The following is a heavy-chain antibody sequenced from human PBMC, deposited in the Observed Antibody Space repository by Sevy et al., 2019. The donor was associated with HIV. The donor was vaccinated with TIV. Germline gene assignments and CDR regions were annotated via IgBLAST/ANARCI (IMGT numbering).Heavy chain of an antibody. CDR1: GFTFSPYW. Sequence: GGSLRLSCAASGFTFSPYWMTWVRQAPGKGLEWVANIRPDGSDKYYVDSVKGRFTISRDNAKNSLYLQMNSLRADDPARYYCAGGVGLDCWGQGALVTVSS. J-gene: IGHJ4*02. CDR2: IRPDGSDK. D-gene: IGHD1-26*01. V-gene: IGHV3-7*01. CDR3: AGGVGLDC.